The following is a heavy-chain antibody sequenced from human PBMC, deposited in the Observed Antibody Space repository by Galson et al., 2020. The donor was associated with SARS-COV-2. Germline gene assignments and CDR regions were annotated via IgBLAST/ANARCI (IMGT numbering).Heavy chain of an antibody. V-gene: IGHV1-18*01. Sequence: ASVKVSCKASGYTFTSYGINWVRQAPAQGLEWMGWISIYNGITIYAQEFQDRVTMTTDTSSSTVYMELRSLRSDDTAVYYCARFYCSGGSCYPGPWGQGTRVTVSS. J-gene: IGHJ5*02. CDR2: ISIYNGIT. CDR3: ARFYCSGGSCYPGP. D-gene: IGHD2-15*01. CDR1: GYTFTSYG.